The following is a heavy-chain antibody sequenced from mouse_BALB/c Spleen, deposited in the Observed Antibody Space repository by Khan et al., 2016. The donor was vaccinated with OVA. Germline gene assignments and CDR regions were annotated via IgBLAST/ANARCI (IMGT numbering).Heavy chain of an antibody. CDR3: ARRTKGYTMDY. D-gene: IGHD2-14*01. J-gene: IGHJ4*01. V-gene: IGHV1-4*01. CDR1: GYTFTSNT. CDR2: INPSSGYT. Sequence: QVQLQQSGAELARPGASVRMSCKASGYTFTSNTMHWVKQRPGQGLEWIGSINPSSGYTNFNQNLKDKATLTADKSSNTAYMQLRSLASEKYAFDYRARRTKGYTMDYWGQGTSVTVSS.